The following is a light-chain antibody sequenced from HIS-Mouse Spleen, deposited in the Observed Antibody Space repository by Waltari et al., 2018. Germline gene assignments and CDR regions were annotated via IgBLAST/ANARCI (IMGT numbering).Light chain of an antibody. Sequence: QSALTQPRSVSGSPGQSVTISCTRTSSEYVGYNYVSWYQQHPGKAPKLMIYDVSKRPSGVPDRFSGSKSGNTASLTISGLQAEDEADYYCCSYAGSYTFLVVFGGGTKLTVL. CDR2: DVS. CDR3: CSYAGSYTFLVV. V-gene: IGLV2-11*01. J-gene: IGLJ2*01. CDR1: SSEYVGYNY.